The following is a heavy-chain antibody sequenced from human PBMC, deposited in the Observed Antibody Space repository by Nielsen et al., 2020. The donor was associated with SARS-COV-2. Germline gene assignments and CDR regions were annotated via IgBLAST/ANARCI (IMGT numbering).Heavy chain of an antibody. CDR3: ATPRGYSYGPFDY. CDR1: GFTFSSYS. J-gene: IGHJ4*02. CDR2: ISSSSSYI. V-gene: IGHV3-21*01. D-gene: IGHD5-18*01. Sequence: LSLTCADSGFTFSSYSMNWVRQAPGKGLEWVSSISSSSSYIYYADSVKGRFTISRDNAKNSLYLQMNSLRAEDTAVYYCATPRGYSYGPFDYWGQGTLVTVSS.